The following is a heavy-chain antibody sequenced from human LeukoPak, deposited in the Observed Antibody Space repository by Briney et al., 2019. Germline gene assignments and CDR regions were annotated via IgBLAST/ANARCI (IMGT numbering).Heavy chain of an antibody. CDR1: GFTFSSYA. D-gene: IGHD6-19*01. J-gene: IGHJ4*02. CDR2: ISSNGGST. Sequence: GGSLRLSCAASGFTFSSYAMHWVRQAPGKGLEYVSAISSNGGSTYYANSVKGRFTISRDNSKNTLYLQMGSLRAEDTAVYYCARVRSGWYEDYWGQGTLVTVSS. CDR3: ARVRSGWYEDY. V-gene: IGHV3-64*01.